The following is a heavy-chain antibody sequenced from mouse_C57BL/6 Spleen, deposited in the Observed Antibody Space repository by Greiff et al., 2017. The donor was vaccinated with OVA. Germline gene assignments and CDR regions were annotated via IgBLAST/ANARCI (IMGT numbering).Heavy chain of an antibody. CDR2: INYDGSST. CDR1: GFTFSDYY. D-gene: IGHD4-1*01. Sequence: EVQRVESEGGLVQPGRSMKLSCTASGFTFSDYYMAWVRQVPEKGLEWVANINYDGSSTYYLDSLKSRFIISRDNAKNILYLQMSSLKSEDTATYYCARRDWDVWYFDVWGTGTTVTVSS. J-gene: IGHJ1*03. V-gene: IGHV5-16*01. CDR3: ARRDWDVWYFDV.